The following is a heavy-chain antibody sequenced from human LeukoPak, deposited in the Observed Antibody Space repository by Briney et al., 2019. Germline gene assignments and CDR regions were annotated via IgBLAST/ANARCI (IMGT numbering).Heavy chain of an antibody. V-gene: IGHV3-30*04. Sequence: GRSLRLSCAASGFTFSSYAMHWVRQAPGKGLEWVAVISYDGSNKYYADSVKGRFTISRDNSKNTLYLQMNSLRAEDSAVYYCARGTHGSSWYELDYWGQGTLVTVSS. CDR1: GFTFSSYA. J-gene: IGHJ4*02. D-gene: IGHD6-13*01. CDR3: ARGTHGSSWYELDY. CDR2: ISYDGSNK.